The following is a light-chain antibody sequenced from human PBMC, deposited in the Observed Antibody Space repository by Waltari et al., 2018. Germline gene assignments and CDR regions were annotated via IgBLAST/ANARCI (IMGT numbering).Light chain of an antibody. Sequence: SYELTQPPSVSVSPGQTATITCSGDALPKQFAFWYQQEQGQAPVLGTYKDTERPSGSPDRFSGSTSGTTVTLTISGVQAEDEADYYCQSADSTSTHVVFGGGTKLTVL. V-gene: IGLV3-25*03. CDR1: ALPKQF. CDR2: KDT. CDR3: QSADSTSTHVV. J-gene: IGLJ2*01.